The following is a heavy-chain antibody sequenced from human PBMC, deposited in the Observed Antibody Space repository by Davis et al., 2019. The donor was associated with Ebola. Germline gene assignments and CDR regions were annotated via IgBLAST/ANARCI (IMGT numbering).Heavy chain of an antibody. CDR2: MNPNSGNT. CDR1: GYTFTSYD. J-gene: IGHJ4*02. Sequence: ASVKVSCKASGYTFTSYDINWVRQATGQGLEWMGWMNPNSGNTGYAQKFQGRVTMTRDTSTSTVYMELSSLRSEDTAVYYCARDDISGYGNAHFDYWGQGTLVTVSS. CDR3: ARDDISGYGNAHFDY. D-gene: IGHD3-22*01. V-gene: IGHV1-8*01.